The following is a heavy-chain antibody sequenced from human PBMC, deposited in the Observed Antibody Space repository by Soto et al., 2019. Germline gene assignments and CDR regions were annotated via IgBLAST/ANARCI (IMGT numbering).Heavy chain of an antibody. J-gene: IGHJ5*02. V-gene: IGHV1-18*01. CDR1: GYTFFTYD. CDR3: ARHHGPTTSENWFDP. Sequence: ASVKVSFKASGYTFFTYDISWLRQAPGQGLEWMGWISTYSGDTKYAQKFQGRVTMTTDTSTTTAYLELRSLRSDDTAVYYCARHHGPTTSENWFDPWGQGTLVTVSS. CDR2: ISTYSGDT. D-gene: IGHD5-12*01.